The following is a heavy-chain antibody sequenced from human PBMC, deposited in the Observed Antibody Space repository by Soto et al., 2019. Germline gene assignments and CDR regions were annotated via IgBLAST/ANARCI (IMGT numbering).Heavy chain of an antibody. J-gene: IGHJ6*02. V-gene: IGHV1-69*13. CDR3: ARDPPHPGKTSYYYYYGMDV. CDR2: IIPIFGTA. D-gene: IGHD1-1*01. Sequence: ASVKVSCKASGGTFSSYAISWVRQAPGQGLEWMGGIIPIFGTANYAQKFQGRVTITADESTSTAYMELSSLRSEDTAVYYCARDPPHPGKTSYYYYYGMDVWGQGTTVTVSS. CDR1: GGTFSSYA.